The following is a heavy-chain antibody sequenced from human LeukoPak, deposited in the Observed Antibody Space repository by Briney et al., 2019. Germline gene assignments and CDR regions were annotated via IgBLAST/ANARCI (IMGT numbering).Heavy chain of an antibody. J-gene: IGHJ4*02. CDR2: IFSST. Sequence: GGSLRLSCTVSGFTVSSNSMSWVRQAPGKGLEWVSFIFSSTHYSDSVKGRFTISRDNSKNTLYLQMNSLRAEDTAVYYCANPSLPPDYWGQGTLVTVSS. V-gene: IGHV3-66*03. CDR1: GFTVSSNS. CDR3: ANPSLPPDY.